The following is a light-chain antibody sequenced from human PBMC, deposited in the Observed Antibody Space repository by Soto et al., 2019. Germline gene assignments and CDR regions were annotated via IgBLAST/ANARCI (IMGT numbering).Light chain of an antibody. CDR1: SSNIGAGWE. V-gene: IGLV1-40*01. CDR3: QSYDSSLIPSVV. Sequence: QSVLTQPPSVSGAPGQSVTISCTGSSSNIGAGWEVQWYQQLPGAAPRLLMYGNSIRPSGVPDRFSGSKSGTSASLAITGLRAGDEADYYCQSYDSSLIPSVVFGGGTKLTVL. J-gene: IGLJ2*01. CDR2: GNS.